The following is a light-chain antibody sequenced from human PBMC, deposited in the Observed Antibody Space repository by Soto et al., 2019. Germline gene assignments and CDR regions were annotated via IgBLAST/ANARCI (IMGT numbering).Light chain of an antibody. CDR1: QGIDSS. CDR2: AAS. Sequence: AILFIKSPSSLSASVGDRVAITCRASQGIDSSFAGYQQQPGKEHKLLIYAASSLQSGVPSRFSGSGSGTDFTLTISSLETEDLATYYCQQLHDYPITFGQGTRLEI. J-gene: IGKJ5*01. V-gene: IGKV1D-13*01. CDR3: QQLHDYPIT.